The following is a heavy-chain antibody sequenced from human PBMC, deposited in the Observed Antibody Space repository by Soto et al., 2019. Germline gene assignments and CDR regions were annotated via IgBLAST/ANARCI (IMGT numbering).Heavy chain of an antibody. Sequence: QVQLVQSGAEVKEPGSAVNVSCKAPADSFSSYGISWVRQAPGQGLEWMGGIIPIFGTTNYAEKFQGRVTITADESTNTAYMELSSLRSEDTALYYCARVFPDGWVEPGVVRGYLDTWGRGPLVTVSS. CDR2: IIPIFGTT. D-gene: IGHD3-3*01. CDR3: ARVFPDGWVEPGVVRGYLDT. CDR1: ADSFSSYG. V-gene: IGHV1-69*01. J-gene: IGHJ4*02.